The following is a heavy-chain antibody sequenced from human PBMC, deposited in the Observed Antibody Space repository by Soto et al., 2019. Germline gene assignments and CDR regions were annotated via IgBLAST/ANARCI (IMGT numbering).Heavy chain of an antibody. CDR2: ISSGSGNI. Sequence: EVQLVESRGGLVQPGGSLRLSCAASGFIFSSYDMNWVRQAPGKGLEWVSYISSGSGNILYADSVKGRFTISRDNAKNSLYLQMNSLRAEDTAVYYCARTYGTGSLNWFDPWGQGTLVTVSS. D-gene: IGHD3-10*01. V-gene: IGHV3-48*04. CDR1: GFIFSSYD. CDR3: ARTYGTGSLNWFDP. J-gene: IGHJ5*02.